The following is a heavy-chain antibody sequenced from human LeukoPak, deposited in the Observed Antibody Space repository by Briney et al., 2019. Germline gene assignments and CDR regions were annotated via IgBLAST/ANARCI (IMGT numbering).Heavy chain of an antibody. D-gene: IGHD2-8*02. CDR3: ARGAGGSDY. J-gene: IGHJ4*02. CDR2: IFYSGIT. Sequence: SETLSLTCTVSGGSISDYYWSWIRQPPGKGLEWIGYIFYSGITNYNPSLKSRVTISLDASKNQFSLKLSPVTAADTAAYYCARGAGGSDYWGQGTLVTVSS. V-gene: IGHV4-59*01. CDR1: GGSISDYY.